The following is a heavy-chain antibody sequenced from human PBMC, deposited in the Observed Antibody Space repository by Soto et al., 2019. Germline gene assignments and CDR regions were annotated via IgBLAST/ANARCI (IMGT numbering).Heavy chain of an antibody. D-gene: IGHD2-2*02. CDR3: ARDPLICSSTSCYIY. J-gene: IGHJ4*02. V-gene: IGHV1-69*04. CDR1: GGTFSSYT. CDR2: IIPILGIA. Sequence: ASVKVSCKASGGTFSSYTISWVRQAPGQGLEWMGRIIPILGIANYAQKFQGRVTITADKSTSTAYMELSSLRSEDTAVYYCARDPLICSSTSCYIYWGQGTLVTVSS.